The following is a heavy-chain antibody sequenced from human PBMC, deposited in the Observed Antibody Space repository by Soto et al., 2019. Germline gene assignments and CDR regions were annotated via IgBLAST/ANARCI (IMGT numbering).Heavy chain of an antibody. Sequence: EVQLVESGGGLVQPGGSLRLSCAASGFTFSSYEMNWVRQAPGKGLEWVSYISSSGSTIYYADSVKGRFTISRDNAKKPLDLQRNSLRVGDTVVYDWARGQYCSGGGYFDYWGQETLVTVSS. J-gene: IGHJ4*02. V-gene: IGHV3-48*03. CDR1: GFTFSSYE. D-gene: IGHD2-15*01. CDR2: ISSSGSTI. CDR3: ARGQYCSGGGYFDY.